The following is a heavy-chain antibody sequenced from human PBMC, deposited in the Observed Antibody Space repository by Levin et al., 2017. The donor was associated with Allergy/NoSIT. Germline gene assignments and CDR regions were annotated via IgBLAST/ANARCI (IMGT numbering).Heavy chain of an antibody. CDR1: GFTFSDYY. CDR3: ARARFSGYDPFDY. D-gene: IGHD5-12*01. V-gene: IGHV3-11*01. Sequence: GGSLRLSCAASGFTFSDYYMSWIRQAPGKGLEWVSYISSSGSTIYYADSVKGRFTISRDNAKNSLYLQMNSLRAEDTAVYYCARARFSGYDPFDYWGQGTLVTVSS. J-gene: IGHJ4*02. CDR2: ISSSGSTI.